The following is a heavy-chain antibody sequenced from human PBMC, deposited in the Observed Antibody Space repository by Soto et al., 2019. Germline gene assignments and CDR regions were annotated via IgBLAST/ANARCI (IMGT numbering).Heavy chain of an antibody. CDR1: GFTFSDYA. CDR3: ARPAATVIFYSGMDV. Sequence: GGSVRLSCAASGFTFSDYAMHWVRQAPGKGLEWVAIISFDGSNEHYADSVQGRFTTSRDNSENTLYLQMNSLRADDTAVYYCARPAATVIFYSGMDVWGQGTTVTVSS. V-gene: IGHV3-30-3*01. D-gene: IGHD4-17*01. J-gene: IGHJ6*02. CDR2: ISFDGSNE.